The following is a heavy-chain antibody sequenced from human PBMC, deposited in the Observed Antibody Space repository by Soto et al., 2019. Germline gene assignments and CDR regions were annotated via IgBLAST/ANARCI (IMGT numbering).Heavy chain of an antibody. CDR2: IYYSGST. J-gene: IGHJ6*02. Sequence: PSETLSLTCTVSGGSISSGGYYWSRIRQPPGKGLEWIGYIYYSGSTNYNPSLKSRVTISVDTSKNQFSLKLSSVTAADTAVYYCARDLGTSWSYYYYGMDVWGQGTTVTVSS. V-gene: IGHV4-61*08. CDR3: ARDLGTSWSYYYYGMDV. D-gene: IGHD1-1*01. CDR1: GGSISSGGYY.